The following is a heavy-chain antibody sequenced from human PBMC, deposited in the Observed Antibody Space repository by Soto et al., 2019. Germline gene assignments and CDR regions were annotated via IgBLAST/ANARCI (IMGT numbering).Heavy chain of an antibody. D-gene: IGHD1-26*01. CDR1: GFTFSGSA. V-gene: IGHV3-73*01. CDR3: TRIRWGFIVGALDAFAF. J-gene: IGHJ3*01. Sequence: GGSLRLSCAASGFTFSGSAMHWVRQASGKGLEWVGRIRSKANSYATAYAASVKGRFTISRDDSKNTAYLQMNSLKTEDTAVYYCTRIRWGFIVGALDAFAFWGQGTMVSVSS. CDR2: IRSKANSYAT.